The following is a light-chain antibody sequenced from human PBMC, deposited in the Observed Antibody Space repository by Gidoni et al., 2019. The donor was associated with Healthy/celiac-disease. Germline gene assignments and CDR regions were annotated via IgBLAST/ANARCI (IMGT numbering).Light chain of an antibody. J-gene: IGKJ1*01. CDR3: QKYNSAPWT. V-gene: IGKV1-27*01. Sequence: DILMTQAPSFLSASVGDRVTITCRASQSISNYLAWYQQKPGKVPKLLIYAASTLQSGVPSRFSGSGSGTDFTLTISSLQPEDVATYYCQKYNSAPWTFGQGTKVEIK. CDR2: AAS. CDR1: QSISNY.